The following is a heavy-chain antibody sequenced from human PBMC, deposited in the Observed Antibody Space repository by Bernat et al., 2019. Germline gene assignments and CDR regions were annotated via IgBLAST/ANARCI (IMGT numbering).Heavy chain of an antibody. Sequence: QLQLQESGPGLVKPSETLSLPCTVPGGSISSSCYYWGWIRQPPGKGLEWIGSIYYSGSTYYNASLKSRVTISVDTSKNQFSLKLSSVTAADTAVYYCARQRSSSWYSPFEYWGQGTLVTVSS. CDR2: IYYSGST. V-gene: IGHV4-39*01. D-gene: IGHD6-13*01. J-gene: IGHJ4*02. CDR1: GGSISSSCYY. CDR3: ARQRSSSWYSPFEY.